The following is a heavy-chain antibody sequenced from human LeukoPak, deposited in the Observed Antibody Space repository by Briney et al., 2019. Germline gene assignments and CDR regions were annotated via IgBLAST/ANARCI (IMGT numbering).Heavy chain of an antibody. Sequence: PSETLSLTCAVYGGSFSGYYWSWIRQPPGKWLEWIGEINHSGSTNYNPSLKSRVTISVDTSENQFSLKLSSVTAADTAVYYCARVADYGDYVGGDWIDPWGQGTLVTVSS. D-gene: IGHD4-17*01. J-gene: IGHJ5*02. CDR2: INHSGST. V-gene: IGHV4-34*01. CDR3: ARVADYGDYVGGDWIDP. CDR1: GGSFSGYY.